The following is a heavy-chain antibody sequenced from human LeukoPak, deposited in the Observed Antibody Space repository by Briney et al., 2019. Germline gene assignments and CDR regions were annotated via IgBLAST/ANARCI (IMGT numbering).Heavy chain of an antibody. CDR1: NGSISSTNW. D-gene: IGHD3-22*01. V-gene: IGHV4-4*02. CDR2: IHHSGST. CDR3: ARQPHYYDSSGYPNNWFDP. J-gene: IGHJ5*02. Sequence: PSGTLSLTCAVSNGSISSTNWWSWVRQSPGKGLEWIGEIHHSGSTSYNPSLKSRVTISVDTSKNQFSLKLSSVTAADTAVYYCARQPHYYDSSGYPNNWFDPWGQGTLVTVSS.